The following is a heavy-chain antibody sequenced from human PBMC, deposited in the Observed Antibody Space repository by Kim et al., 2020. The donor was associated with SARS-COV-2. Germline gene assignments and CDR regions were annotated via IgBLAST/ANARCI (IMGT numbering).Heavy chain of an antibody. D-gene: IGHD3-22*01. V-gene: IGHV1-24*01. CDR2: FDPEDGET. CDR3: ATVRSTSSGYYHHDAFDI. CDR1: GYTLTELS. Sequence: ASVKVSCKVSGYTLTELSMHWVRQAPGKGLEWMGGFDPEDGETIYAQKFQGRVTMTEDTSTDTAYMELSSLRSEDTAVYYCATVRSTSSGYYHHDAFDIWGQGTMVTVSS. J-gene: IGHJ3*02.